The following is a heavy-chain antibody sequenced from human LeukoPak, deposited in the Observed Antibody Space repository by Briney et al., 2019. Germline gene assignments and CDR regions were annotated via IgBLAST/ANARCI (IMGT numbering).Heavy chain of an antibody. CDR3: ARQYTFDI. J-gene: IGHJ3*02. CDR1: GGSFSGYS. D-gene: IGHD2/OR15-2a*01. V-gene: IGHV4-34*01. CDR2: VNHTGGI. Sequence: SETPSLTCAVYGGSFSGYSWSWIRQSPGKGLEWIGEVNHTGGITYNPSLKSRVSVSIDTSKNQFSLNLSSVTAADTAVYYCARQYTFDIWGRGTMVSVSS.